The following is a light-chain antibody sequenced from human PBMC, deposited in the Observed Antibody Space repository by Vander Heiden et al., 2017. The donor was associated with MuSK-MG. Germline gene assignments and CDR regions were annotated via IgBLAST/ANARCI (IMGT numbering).Light chain of an antibody. Sequence: EIALTQSPGTLSLSPGERATLSCRASQSVSSSYLAWYQQKPGQAPRLLIYGASSRATGIPDRFSGSGSGTDFTLTISRLEPEDFAVYYCQQDGSSPVTFGPGTKVDIK. CDR1: QSVSSSY. CDR2: GAS. CDR3: QQDGSSPVT. V-gene: IGKV3-20*01. J-gene: IGKJ3*01.